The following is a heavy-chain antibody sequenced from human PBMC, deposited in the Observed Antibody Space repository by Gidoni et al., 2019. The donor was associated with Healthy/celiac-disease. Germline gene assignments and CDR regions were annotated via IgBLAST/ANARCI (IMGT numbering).Heavy chain of an antibody. J-gene: IGHJ4*02. CDR2: IYYSGST. Sequence: QVQLQESVPGLVKPSVTLSLTCTVSGGSISRYYWSWIRQPPGKGLEWIGYIYYSGSTDYNPARKSRVTISVDTSKNQFSLKLSSVTAADTAVYYCARGSGWYPVPRQYDYWGQGTLVTVSS. V-gene: IGHV4-59*01. CDR1: GGSISRYY. CDR3: ARGSGWYPVPRQYDY. D-gene: IGHD6-19*01.